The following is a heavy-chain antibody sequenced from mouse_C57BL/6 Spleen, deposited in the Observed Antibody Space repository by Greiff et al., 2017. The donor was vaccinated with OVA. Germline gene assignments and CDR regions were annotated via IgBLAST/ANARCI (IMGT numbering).Heavy chain of an antibody. CDR2: INPYNGGT. CDR3: ERFYFDY. Sequence: VQLQQSGPVLVKPGASVKMSCKASGYTFTDYYMNWVKQSPGKSLEWIGVINPYNGGTSYNEKFKGKATLTVDKTSSTAYLELNSLTSEDSAVFYWERFYFDYWGRGTALTVSS. CDR1: GYTFTDYY. V-gene: IGHV1-19*01. J-gene: IGHJ2*01.